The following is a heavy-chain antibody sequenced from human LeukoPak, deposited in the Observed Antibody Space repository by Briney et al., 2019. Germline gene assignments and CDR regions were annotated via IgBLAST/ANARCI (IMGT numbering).Heavy chain of an antibody. V-gene: IGHV3-74*01. CDR1: GFTFSSYW. CDR2: INGDGRNI. Sequence: GGSLRLSCVASGFTFSSYWMHWVRQDPRKGRVWVSRINGDGRNINYADSVRGRFTISRDNAKNTLYLQMSTLRVEDTAVYYCTRDLMDYDVSTGLHHYYMDVWGQGTTVTVSS. J-gene: IGHJ6*02. CDR3: TRDLMDYDVSTGLHHYYMDV. D-gene: IGHD3-9*01.